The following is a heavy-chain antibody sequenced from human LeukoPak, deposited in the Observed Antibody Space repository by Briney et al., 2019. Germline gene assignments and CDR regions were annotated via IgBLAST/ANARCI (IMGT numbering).Heavy chain of an antibody. CDR2: IIPILGIA. CDR1: GGTFSSYT. CDR3: ARDYYDSSGPGDY. D-gene: IGHD3-22*01. J-gene: IGHJ4*02. Sequence: SVKVSCKASGGTFSSYTISWVRQAPGQGLEWMGRIIPILGIANYAQKFQGRVTITADKSTSTAYMELSSLRSEDTAVYYCARDYYDSSGPGDYWGQGTLVTVSS. V-gene: IGHV1-69*04.